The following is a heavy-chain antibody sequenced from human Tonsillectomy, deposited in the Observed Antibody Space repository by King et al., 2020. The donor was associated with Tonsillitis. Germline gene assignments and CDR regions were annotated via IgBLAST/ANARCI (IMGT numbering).Heavy chain of an antibody. J-gene: IGHJ6*02. Sequence: VQLVESGGTLVQPGGSLRLSCAASTFTVTTNSMNWVRQAPGKGLEWLSVIYSGGATYYADSVKGRFTLSRHNSKNTLYLQMNSLRVEDTAVYYCATTGRSYYLHGMDVWGQGNTVIVSS. V-gene: IGHV3-53*04. CDR3: ATTGRSYYLHGMDV. CDR2: IYSGGAT. D-gene: IGHD1/OR15-1a*01. CDR1: TFTVTTNS.